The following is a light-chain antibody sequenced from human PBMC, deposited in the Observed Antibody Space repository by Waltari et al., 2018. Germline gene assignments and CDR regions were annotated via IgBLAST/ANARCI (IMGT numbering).Light chain of an antibody. V-gene: IGKV3-20*01. CDR1: QSVSKY. J-gene: IGKJ1*01. Sequence: SCRASQSVSKYLAWYQQRPCQAPRLLIYDASIRATGIPDRFSGSGSGTDFSLTISRLEPEDFAVYYCQKYVNLPATFGQGTKVEIK. CDR2: DAS. CDR3: QKYVNLPAT.